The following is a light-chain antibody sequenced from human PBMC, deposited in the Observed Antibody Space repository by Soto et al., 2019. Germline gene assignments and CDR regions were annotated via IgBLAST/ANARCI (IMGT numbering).Light chain of an antibody. CDR2: KAS. CDR1: QSLSGW. V-gene: IGKV1-5*03. CDR3: QQYKSYWT. J-gene: IGKJ1*01. Sequence: DIQMTQSPSTLSASVGDRVSITCRASQSLSGWVAWYQQKPGKAPKLLIYKASSLESGVPSRFSGSGSGTEFTLTISSLQPDDFATYYCQQYKSYWTFGQGTKVEIK.